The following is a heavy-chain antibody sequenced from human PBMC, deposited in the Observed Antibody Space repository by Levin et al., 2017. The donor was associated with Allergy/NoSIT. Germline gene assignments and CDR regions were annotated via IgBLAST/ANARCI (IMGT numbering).Heavy chain of an antibody. Sequence: GESLKISCAASGFTFSSYAMSWVRQAPGKGLEWVSAISGSGGSTYYADSVKGRFTISRDNSKNTLYLQMNSLRAEDTAVYYCAKDLGPDYYDSSGYYGYWGQGTLVTVSS. CDR1: GFTFSSYA. V-gene: IGHV3-23*01. CDR2: ISGSGGST. D-gene: IGHD3-22*01. CDR3: AKDLGPDYYDSSGYYGY. J-gene: IGHJ4*02.